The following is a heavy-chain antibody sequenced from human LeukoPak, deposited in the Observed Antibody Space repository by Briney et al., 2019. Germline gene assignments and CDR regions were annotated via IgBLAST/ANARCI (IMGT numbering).Heavy chain of an antibody. D-gene: IGHD3-22*01. J-gene: IGHJ4*02. V-gene: IGHV1-69*05. CDR3: ATLPRGYYYDSSEGY. Sequence: SVKVSCKASGRTFSSYAISWVRQAPGQGLEWMGRIIPIFGTANYAQKFQGRVTITTDESTSTAYMELSSLRSEDTAVYYCATLPRGYYYDSSEGYWGQGTLVTVSS. CDR2: IIPIFGTA. CDR1: GRTFSSYA.